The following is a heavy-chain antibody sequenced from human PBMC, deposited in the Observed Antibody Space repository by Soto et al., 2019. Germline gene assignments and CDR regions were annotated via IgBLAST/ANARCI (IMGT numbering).Heavy chain of an antibody. D-gene: IGHD3-16*01. CDR2: IXYRGSN. Sequence: TLSLTCTVSRGSIISGGYYWSWIRQHPGKGPAXIGYIXYRGSNYYNPXXKSRVNIXXDRYKNQFPLKLSSVTAAGTAVYYCARFEGGWFEPWGQGILVTVSS. J-gene: IGHJ5*02. V-gene: IGHV4-31*03. CDR3: ARFEGGWFEP. CDR1: RGSIISGGYY.